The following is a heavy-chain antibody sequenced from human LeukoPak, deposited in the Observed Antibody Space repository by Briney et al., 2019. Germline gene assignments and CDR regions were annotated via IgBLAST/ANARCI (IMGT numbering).Heavy chain of an antibody. CDR2: IKQDGSEK. CDR3: ATLSTSEGTDS. D-gene: IGHD1-1*01. CDR1: GFTFSNYW. J-gene: IGHJ4*02. Sequence: QPGGSLRLSCAASGFTFSNYWMSWVRQAPGKGLEWVANIKQDGSEKYYVDSVKGRFTISRDNAKNSLYLQMNSLRAEDTAVYYCATLSTSEGTDSWGQGTLVTVSS. V-gene: IGHV3-7*01.